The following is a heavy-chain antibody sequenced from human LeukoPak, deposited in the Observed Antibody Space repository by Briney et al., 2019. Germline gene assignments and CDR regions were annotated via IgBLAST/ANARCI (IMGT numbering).Heavy chain of an antibody. V-gene: IGHV3-66*01. J-gene: IGHJ2*01. CDR1: GFTVSSNY. CDR2: LYSGGST. Sequence: PGGSLRLSCAASGFTVSSNYMSWVRQSPGKGPECVSVLYSGGSTYYAASVRGRFTISRDNAKNTLYLQMNSLRAEDTAVYYCAREGGAVSPDWYFDLWGRGTLVTVSS. CDR3: AREGGAVSPDWYFDL. D-gene: IGHD3-10*01.